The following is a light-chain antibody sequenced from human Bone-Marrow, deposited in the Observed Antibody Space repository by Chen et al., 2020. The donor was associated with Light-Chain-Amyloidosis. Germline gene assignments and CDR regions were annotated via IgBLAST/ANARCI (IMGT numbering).Light chain of an antibody. Sequence: SYELTQPPSVSVSPGQTARITCSGDDLPTKSAYWYQQTPGQAPVLVIHRDTERPSGIPERFSGSSSGTTATLTISGVQAEDEADYHCQSADSSGTYEVIFGGGTKLTVL. J-gene: IGLJ2*01. CDR1: DLPTKS. CDR3: QSADSSGTYEVI. CDR2: RDT. V-gene: IGLV3-25*03.